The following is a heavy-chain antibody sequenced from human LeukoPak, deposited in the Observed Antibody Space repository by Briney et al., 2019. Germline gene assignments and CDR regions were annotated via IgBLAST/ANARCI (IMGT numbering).Heavy chain of an antibody. V-gene: IGHV3-9*01. Sequence: AGGSLRLSCAASGFTFDDYAMHWVRQAPGKGLEWVAGLRWNSDNIVYVDSVKGRFSISRDNAKNSLYLQMNSLKPEDTGLYFCAKDFNDFSGFDYWGQGTLVTVSS. CDR1: GFTFDDYA. J-gene: IGHJ4*02. CDR2: LRWNSDNI. CDR3: AKDFNDFSGFDY. D-gene: IGHD1-1*01.